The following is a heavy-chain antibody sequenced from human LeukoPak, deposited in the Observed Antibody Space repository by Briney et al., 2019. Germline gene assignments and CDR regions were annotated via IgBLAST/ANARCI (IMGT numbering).Heavy chain of an antibody. J-gene: IGHJ6*03. V-gene: IGHV1-2*02. CDR3: ARLRWELLGYYYMDV. CDR2: INPNSGGT. D-gene: IGHD1-26*01. CDR1: GYTFTGYY. Sequence: ASVKVSCKASGYTFTGYYMHWVRQAPGQGLEWMGWINPNSGGTNYAQKFQGRVTMTRDTSISTAYMELSRLRSDDTAVYYCARLRWELLGYYYMDVWGKGTTVTISS.